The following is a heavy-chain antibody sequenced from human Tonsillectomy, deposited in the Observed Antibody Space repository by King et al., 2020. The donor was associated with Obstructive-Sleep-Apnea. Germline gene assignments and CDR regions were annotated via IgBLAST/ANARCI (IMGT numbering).Heavy chain of an antibody. CDR1: GYSISSGYY. CDR3: ASEGMGNDYGDYVY. CDR2: IYHSGST. V-gene: IGHV4-38-2*02. Sequence: QLQESGPGLVKPSETLSLTCTVSGYSISSGYYWGWIRQPPGNGLEWMGSIYHSGSTYYNPSLESRLTITVDTTRNQFSLKLNSVTAADTAVYYCASEGMGNDYGDYVYWGQGTLVTVSS. D-gene: IGHD4-17*01. J-gene: IGHJ4*02.